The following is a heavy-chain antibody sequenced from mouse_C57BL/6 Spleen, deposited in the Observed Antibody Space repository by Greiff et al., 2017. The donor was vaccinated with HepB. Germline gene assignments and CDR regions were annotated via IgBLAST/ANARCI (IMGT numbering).Heavy chain of an antibody. V-gene: IGHV1-64*01. CDR2: IHPNSGST. Sequence: QVQLQQPGAELVKPGASVKLSCKASGYTFTSYWMHWVKQRPGQGLEWIGMIHPNSGSTNYNEKFKSKATLTVDKSSSTAYMQLSSLTSEDSAVYDCAREDSSYYYAMDYWGQGTSVTVSS. CDR3: AREDSSYYYAMDY. J-gene: IGHJ4*01. CDR1: GYTFTSYW. D-gene: IGHD3-2*02.